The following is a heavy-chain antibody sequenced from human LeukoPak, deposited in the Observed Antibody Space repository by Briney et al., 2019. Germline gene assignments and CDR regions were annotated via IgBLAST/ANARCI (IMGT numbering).Heavy chain of an antibody. V-gene: IGHV4-59*12. J-gene: IGHJ4*02. CDR3: ARGLFYCSSTSCSYYFDY. CDR2: VYYRGTT. CDR1: GGSISRYY. Sequence: PSETLSLTCTVSGGSISRYYWSWIRQTPGKGLEWIGYVYYRGTTNYNPSLKSRVTISVDTSKNQFSLKLSSVTAADTAVYYCARGLFYCSSTSCSYYFDYWGQGTLVTVSS. D-gene: IGHD2-2*01.